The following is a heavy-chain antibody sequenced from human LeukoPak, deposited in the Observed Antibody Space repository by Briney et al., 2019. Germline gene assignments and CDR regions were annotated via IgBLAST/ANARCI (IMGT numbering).Heavy chain of an antibody. J-gene: IGHJ4*02. CDR3: ARVALRGIAAAPADY. CDR2: ISHDGSNK. CDR1: GFTFSSYA. Sequence: PGRSVRLSCAASGFTFSSYAMHWVRQAPGKGLEWVAVISHDGSNKYYADSVKGRFTISRDNSKNTLYLQMNSLRAEDTAVYYCARVALRGIAAAPADYWGQGTLVTVSS. D-gene: IGHD6-13*01. V-gene: IGHV3-30-3*01.